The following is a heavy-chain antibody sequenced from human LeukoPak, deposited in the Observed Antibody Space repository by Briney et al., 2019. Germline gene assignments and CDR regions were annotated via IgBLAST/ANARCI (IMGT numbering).Heavy chain of an antibody. CDR3: ARAAYGGWDDAFDI. CDR1: GGSISSYY. J-gene: IGHJ3*02. CDR2: IYYSGST. D-gene: IGHD4-23*01. V-gene: IGHV4-59*01. Sequence: SETLSLTCTVSGGSISSYYWSWIRQPAGKGLEWIGYIYYSGSTNYNPSLKSRVTISVDTSKNQFSLKLSSVTAADTAVYYCARAAYGGWDDAFDIWGQGTMVTVSS.